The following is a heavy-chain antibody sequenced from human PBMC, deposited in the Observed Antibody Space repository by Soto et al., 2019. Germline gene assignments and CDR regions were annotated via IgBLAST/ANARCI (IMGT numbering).Heavy chain of an antibody. V-gene: IGHV1-69*13. Sequence: SVKVSCKAYGGTFRCYAISWVRQAPGQGLEWMGGIIPIFGTANYAQKFQGRVTITADESTSTAYMELSSLRSEDTAVYYCASHYYESGYYYYGMDVWGQGTTVTVPS. CDR2: IIPIFGTA. J-gene: IGHJ6*02. CDR1: GGTFRCYA. CDR3: ASHYYESGYYYYGMDV. D-gene: IGHD3-22*01.